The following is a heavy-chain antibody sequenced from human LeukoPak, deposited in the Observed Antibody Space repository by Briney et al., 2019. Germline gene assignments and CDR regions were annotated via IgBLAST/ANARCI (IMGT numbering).Heavy chain of an antibody. CDR1: GFIFSSYE. Sequence: GGSLRLSCAASGFIFSSYEMNWVRQAPGQGLEWVSYIGSSGRTIYYADSVKGRFTISRDNSKNTLDLQMNSLKAEDTAIYYCAKDVRPGGGGMDVWGQGTTVTVSS. CDR2: IGSSGRTI. J-gene: IGHJ6*02. D-gene: IGHD3-10*02. V-gene: IGHV3-48*03. CDR3: AKDVRPGGGGMDV.